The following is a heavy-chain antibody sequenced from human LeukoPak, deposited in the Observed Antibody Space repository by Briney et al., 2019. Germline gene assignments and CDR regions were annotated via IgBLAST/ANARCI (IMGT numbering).Heavy chain of an antibody. J-gene: IGHJ4*02. D-gene: IGHD6-13*01. CDR1: GLTFSDEY. V-gene: IGHV3-11*01. CDR2: ISNTGSFI. CDR3: AKEHGIAAAGPVDY. Sequence: GGSLRLSCAASGLTFSDEYMSWIRQAPGKGLEWVSYISNTGSFISYADSVKGRFTISRDNAKNSLYLQMNSLRAEDAATYYCAKEHGIAAAGPVDYWGQGTLVTVSS.